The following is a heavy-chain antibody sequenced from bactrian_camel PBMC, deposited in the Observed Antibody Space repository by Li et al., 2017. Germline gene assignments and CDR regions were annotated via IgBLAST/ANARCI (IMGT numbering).Heavy chain of an antibody. V-gene: IGHV3S53*01. CDR1: GSTNRDC. J-gene: IGHJ6*01. Sequence: HVQLVESGGGLVQPGGSLRLSCVVSGSTNRDCMGWFRQAQGKEREGVADIDSDGRTYYSDTVKGRYTISRDNAKNTVYLQMSSLKSEDTALYYCATLHPGTADFGYWGQGTQVTVS. D-gene: IGHD2*01. CDR2: IDSDGRT. CDR3: ATLHPGTADFGY.